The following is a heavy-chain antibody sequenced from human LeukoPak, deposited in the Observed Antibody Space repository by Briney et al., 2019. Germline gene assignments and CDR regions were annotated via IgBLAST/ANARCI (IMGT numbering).Heavy chain of an antibody. CDR1: GFTFSSYS. V-gene: IGHV3-21*01. D-gene: IGHD3-3*01. Sequence: GGSLRLSCAASGFTFSSYSMNWVRQAPGKGLEWVSSISSSSSYIYCADSVKGRFTISRDNAKNSLYLQMNSLRAEDTAVYYCARDSRITIFGVVIIPFDPWGQGTLVTVSS. CDR2: ISSSSSYI. CDR3: ARDSRITIFGVVIIPFDP. J-gene: IGHJ5*02.